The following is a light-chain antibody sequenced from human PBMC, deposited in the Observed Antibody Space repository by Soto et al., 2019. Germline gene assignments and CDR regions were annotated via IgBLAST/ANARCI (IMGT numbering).Light chain of an antibody. CDR2: GAS. V-gene: IGKV3D-15*01. J-gene: IGKJ5*01. Sequence: EIVMAQSPVTLSVSPGESANISCRASQFVSSNLAWYQQKPGQAHRLLIYGASTRATGIPARFSGSGSGTGFTPTISNLQSEDFAVYFCQQYHNWPTITFGQGTRLEIK. CDR1: QFVSSN. CDR3: QQYHNWPTIT.